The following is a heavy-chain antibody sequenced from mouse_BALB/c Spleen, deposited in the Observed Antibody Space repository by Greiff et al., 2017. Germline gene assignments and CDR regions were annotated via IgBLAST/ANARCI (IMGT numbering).Heavy chain of an antibody. CDR2: IYPGDGDT. Sequence: VQLQESGPELVKPGASVKISCKASGYAFSSSWMNWVKQRPGQGLEWIGRIYPGDGDTNYNGKFKGKATLTADKSSSTAYMQLSSLTSVDSAVYFCARGSSGYAWFAYWGQGTLVTVSA. CDR3: ARGSSGYAWFAY. J-gene: IGHJ3*01. V-gene: IGHV1-82*01. CDR1: GYAFSSSW. D-gene: IGHD3-1*01.